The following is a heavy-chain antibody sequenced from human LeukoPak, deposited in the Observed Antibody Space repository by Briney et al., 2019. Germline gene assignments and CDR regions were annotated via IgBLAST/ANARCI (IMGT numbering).Heavy chain of an antibody. Sequence: PGGFLRLSCAASGFTFSSYAMSWVRQAPGKGLEWIGNVYHIGTTYINPSLRTRVSLSAATSKKQFFLTLKSVTAADTAVYFCVDLQPGGAFDVWGPGTVVTVSS. D-gene: IGHD4-11*01. V-gene: IGHV4-38-2*01. CDR2: VYHIGTT. CDR1: GFTFSSYA. J-gene: IGHJ3*01. CDR3: VDLQPGGAFDV.